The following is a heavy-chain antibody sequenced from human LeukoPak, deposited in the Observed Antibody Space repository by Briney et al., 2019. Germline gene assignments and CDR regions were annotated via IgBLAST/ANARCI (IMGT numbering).Heavy chain of an antibody. Sequence: SQTLSLTCAVYGGSFSGYYWSWIRQPPGKGLEWIGEINHSGSTNYNPSLKSRVTISVDTSKNQFSLKLSSVTAADTAVYYCARPTTVVRESGDAFDIWGQGTMVTVSS. V-gene: IGHV4-34*01. J-gene: IGHJ3*02. D-gene: IGHD4-23*01. CDR1: GGSFSGYY. CDR3: ARPTTVVRESGDAFDI. CDR2: INHSGST.